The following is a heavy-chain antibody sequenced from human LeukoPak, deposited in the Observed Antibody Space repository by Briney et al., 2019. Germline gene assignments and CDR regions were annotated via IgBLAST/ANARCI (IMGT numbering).Heavy chain of an antibody. D-gene: IGHD4/OR15-4a*01. CDR3: ARHGPTRGIDY. J-gene: IGHJ4*02. CDR1: GGSISNYY. V-gene: IGHV4-4*09. Sequence: SETLSLTCTVSGGSISNYYWSWIRQPPGKRLEWIGYIYTTGSTNYNPSLKSRVTMSVDTSKNQFSLKLSSVTAADTAVYYCARHGPTRGIDYWGQGTLVTVSS. CDR2: IYTTGST.